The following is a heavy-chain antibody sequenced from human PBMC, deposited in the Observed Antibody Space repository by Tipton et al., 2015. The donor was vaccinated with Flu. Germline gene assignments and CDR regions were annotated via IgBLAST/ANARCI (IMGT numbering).Heavy chain of an antibody. CDR2: IYYSGST. D-gene: IGHD1-26*01. Sequence: TLSLTCTVSGGSISSYYWSWIRQPPGKGLEWIGYIYYSGSTNYNPSLKSRVTISVDTSKNQFSLKLSSATAADTAVYYCARVGGSSYYYYGMDVWGQGTTVTVSS. CDR3: ARVGGSSYYYYGMDV. CDR1: GGSISSYY. J-gene: IGHJ6*02. V-gene: IGHV4-59*01.